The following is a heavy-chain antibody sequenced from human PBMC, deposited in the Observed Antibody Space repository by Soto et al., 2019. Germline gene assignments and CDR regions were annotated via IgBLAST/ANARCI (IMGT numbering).Heavy chain of an antibody. CDR1: GGSISSSSYY. V-gene: IGHV4-39*01. J-gene: IGHJ4*02. Sequence: QLQLQESGPGLVKPSETLSLTCTVSGGSISSSSYYWGWIRQPPGKGLEWIGSIYYSGSTYYNPSLKSRVTRSGDTYKDQFSLKLSSVTAADTAVYYCARHTPAISISDHWGQGTLVTVSS. CDR3: ARHTPAISISDH. CDR2: IYYSGST. D-gene: IGHD2-15*01.